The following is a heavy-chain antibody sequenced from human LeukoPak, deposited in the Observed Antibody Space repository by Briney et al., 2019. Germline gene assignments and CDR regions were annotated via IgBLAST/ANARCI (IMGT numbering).Heavy chain of an antibody. CDR1: GFTFSNYW. J-gene: IGHJ4*02. CDR2: IKQDGSEK. V-gene: IGHV3-7*01. Sequence: GGSLRLSCAASGFTFSNYWMSWVRQAPGKGLEWVANIKQDGSEKYYVDSVKGRSTISRDNAKNSLYLQMNSLRVEDTAVYYCAREYRGSRYFRGQGTLVTVSS. CDR3: AREYRGSRYF. D-gene: IGHD2/OR15-2a*01.